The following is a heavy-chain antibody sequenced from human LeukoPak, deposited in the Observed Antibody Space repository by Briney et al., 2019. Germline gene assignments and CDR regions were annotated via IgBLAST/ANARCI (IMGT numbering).Heavy chain of an antibody. CDR2: IYYSGST. Sequence: PSETLSLTCTVSGGSISSYYWSWIRQPPGKGLEWIGYIYYSGSTNYNPSLKSRVTISVDTSKNQFSLKLSSVTAADTAVYYCARDSGYDFEVGGHFDYWGQGTLVAVSS. CDR3: ARDSGYDFEVGGHFDY. V-gene: IGHV4-59*01. J-gene: IGHJ4*02. D-gene: IGHD5-12*01. CDR1: GGSISSYY.